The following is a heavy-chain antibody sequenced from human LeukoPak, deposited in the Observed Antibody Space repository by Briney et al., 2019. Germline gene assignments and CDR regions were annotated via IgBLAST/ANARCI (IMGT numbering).Heavy chain of an antibody. V-gene: IGHV3-48*01. J-gene: IGHJ6*02. Sequence: GRSQRCSRAGCALPWIKDSMTVVREAPGKGLEWISYIGIDSGNTKYADSVRGRFTISADKAKNSLYLQMNSLRAEDTAVYYCARDRGDVWGQGTTVTVSS. CDR2: IGIDSGNT. D-gene: IGHD3-10*01. CDR1: ALPWIKDS. CDR3: ARDRGDV.